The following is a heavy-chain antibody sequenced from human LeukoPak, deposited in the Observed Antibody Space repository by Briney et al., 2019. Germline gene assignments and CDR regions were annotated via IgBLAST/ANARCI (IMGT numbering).Heavy chain of an antibody. V-gene: IGHV3-7*03. CDR2: ISNGGYPT. J-gene: IGHJ4*02. D-gene: IGHD3-10*02. Sequence: GGSLRLSCVASGYTLSHYWMSWVRQTPGKGLEWVASISNGGYPTYYVDSVRGRFTISRDDARNSLFLQMNGLRADDTAVYYCTRENYVPDSWGQGTLVTVSS. CDR1: GYTLSHYW. CDR3: TRENYVPDS.